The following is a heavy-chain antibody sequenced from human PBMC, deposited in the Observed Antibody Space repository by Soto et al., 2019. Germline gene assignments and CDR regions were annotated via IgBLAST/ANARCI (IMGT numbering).Heavy chain of an antibody. V-gene: IGHV3-30*18. CDR2: ISYDGSNK. CDR3: AKDLTAGMGFDY. J-gene: IGHJ4*02. Sequence: GGSLRLSCTASGFTFSSYGMHWVRQAPGKGLEWVAVISYDGSNKYYADSVKGRFTISRDNSKNTLYLQMNSLRAEDTAVYYCAKDLTAGMGFDYWGQGTRVTVSS. D-gene: IGHD6-13*01. CDR1: GFTFSSYG.